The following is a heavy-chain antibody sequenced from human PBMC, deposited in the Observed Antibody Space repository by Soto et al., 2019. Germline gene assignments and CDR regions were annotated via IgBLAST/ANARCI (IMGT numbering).Heavy chain of an antibody. Sequence: PGGSLRLSCAASGFTFSSYGMHWVRQTPGKGLEWVAVIWYDGSNKYYADSVKGRFTISRDNSKNTLYLQMNSLRAEDTAVYYCARDGYCSGGSCYSVPVFDYWGQGT. D-gene: IGHD2-15*01. J-gene: IGHJ4*02. CDR3: ARDGYCSGGSCYSVPVFDY. CDR1: GFTFSSYG. V-gene: IGHV3-33*01. CDR2: IWYDGSNK.